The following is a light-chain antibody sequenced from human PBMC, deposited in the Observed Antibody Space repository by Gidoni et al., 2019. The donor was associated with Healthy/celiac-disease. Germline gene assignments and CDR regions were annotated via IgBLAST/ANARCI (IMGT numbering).Light chain of an antibody. J-gene: IGKJ1*01. CDR2: GAS. V-gene: IGKV3-15*01. CDR3: QQYNNWWT. Sequence: EIVMTQSPATLSVSPGERATLSCRASQSVSSNLAWYQQKPGQAPRLLIYGASTRATGIPARVSGSGSGTEFTLTISSLQSEDFAVDYCQQYNNWWTFGQXTKVEIK. CDR1: QSVSSN.